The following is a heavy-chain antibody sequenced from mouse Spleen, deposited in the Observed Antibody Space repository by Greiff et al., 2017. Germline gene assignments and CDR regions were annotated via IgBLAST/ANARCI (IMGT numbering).Heavy chain of an antibody. CDR2: ISSGGST. D-gene: IGHD2-4*01. CDR1: GFTFSSYA. V-gene: IGHV5-6-5*01. CDR3: AREYDYGLFAY. J-gene: IGHJ3*01. Sequence: EVKLVESGGGLVKPGGSLKLSCAASGFTFSSYAMSWVRQTPEKRLEWVASISSGGSTYYPDSVKGRFTISRDNARNILYLQMSSLRSEDTAMYYCAREYDYGLFAYWGQGTLVTVSA.